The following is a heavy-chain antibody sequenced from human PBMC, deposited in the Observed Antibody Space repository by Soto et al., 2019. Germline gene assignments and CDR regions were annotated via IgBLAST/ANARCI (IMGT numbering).Heavy chain of an antibody. V-gene: IGHV3-30-3*02. D-gene: IGHD2-15*01. Sequence: GGSLRLSCAASGFTFSSYAMHWVRQAPGKGLEWVAVISYDGSNKYYADSVKGRFTISRDNSKNTLYLQMNSLRAEDTAVYYCAKTALEARGYCRGGSCYSLFDIWGQGTMVTVSS. CDR3: AKTALEARGYCRGGSCYSLFDI. CDR2: ISYDGSNK. J-gene: IGHJ3*02. CDR1: GFTFSSYA.